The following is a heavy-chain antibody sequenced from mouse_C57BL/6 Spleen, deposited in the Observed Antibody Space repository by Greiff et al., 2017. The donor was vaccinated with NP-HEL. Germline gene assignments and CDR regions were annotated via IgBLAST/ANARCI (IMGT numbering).Heavy chain of an antibody. D-gene: IGHD4-1*01. V-gene: IGHV5-2*01. Sequence: EVQLVESGGGLVQPGESLKLSCESNEYEFPSHDMSWVRKTPEKRLELVAAINSDGGSTYYPETMERRFILSRDNTKKTLYLQVDSLRYEDTAWYYCVRQGLTGTWYFDVWGTETTVTVSS. CDR3: VRQGLTGTWYFDV. CDR2: INSDGGST. J-gene: IGHJ1*03. CDR1: EYEFPSHD.